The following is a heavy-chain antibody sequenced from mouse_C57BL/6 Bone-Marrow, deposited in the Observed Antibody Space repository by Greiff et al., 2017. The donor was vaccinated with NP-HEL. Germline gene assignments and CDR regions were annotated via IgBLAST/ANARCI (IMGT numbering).Heavy chain of an antibody. CDR1: GFTFSDYY. D-gene: IGHD1-1*01. V-gene: IGHV5-12*01. J-gene: IGHJ4*01. CDR3: ARTTV. Sequence: EVKLMESGGGLVQPGGSLKLSCAASGFTFSDYYMYWVRQTPEKRLERVAYISNGGGSTYYPDTVKGRFTISRDNAKNTLYLQMSRLKSEDTAMYYCARTTVWGQGTSVTVSS. CDR2: ISNGGGST.